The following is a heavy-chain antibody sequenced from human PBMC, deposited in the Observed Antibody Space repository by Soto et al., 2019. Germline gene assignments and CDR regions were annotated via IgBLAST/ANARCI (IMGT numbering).Heavy chain of an antibody. J-gene: IGHJ6*02. D-gene: IGHD2-2*01. CDR3: ARDLSVVVPAARNPYYYYGMDV. V-gene: IGHV1-69*13. CDR2: IIPIFGTA. CDR1: GGTFSSYA. Sequence: SVKVSCKASGGTFSSYAISWVRQAPGQGLEWMGGIIPIFGTANYAQKFQGRVTITADESTSTAYMELSSLRSEDTAVYYCARDLSVVVPAARNPYYYYGMDVWGQGTTVTVSS.